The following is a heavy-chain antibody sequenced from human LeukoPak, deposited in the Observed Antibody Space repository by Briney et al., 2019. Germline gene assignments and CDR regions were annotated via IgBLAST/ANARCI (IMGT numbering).Heavy chain of an antibody. D-gene: IGHD2-2*01. CDR3: ARVNCSSTSCYSFDY. J-gene: IGHJ4*02. CDR2: IYYSGST. V-gene: IGHV4-39*07. CDR1: GCSISSSSYY. Sequence: PSETLSLTCTVSGCSISSSSYYWGWIRQPPGKGLEWIGSIYYSGSTYYNPSLKSRVTISVDTSKNQFSLKLSSVTAADTAVYYCARVNCSSTSCYSFDYWGQGTLVTVSS.